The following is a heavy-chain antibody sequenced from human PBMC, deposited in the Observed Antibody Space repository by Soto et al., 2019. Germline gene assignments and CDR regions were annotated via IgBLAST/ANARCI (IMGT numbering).Heavy chain of an antibody. CDR1: GFTFSDYY. CDR2: ISSSSSYT. D-gene: IGHD1-1*01. V-gene: IGHV3-11*05. CDR3: ARGHLDDAFDI. J-gene: IGHJ3*02. Sequence: PWGSLRLSCAASGFTFSDYYRSWIRQAPGKGLEWVSYISSSSSYTNYADSVKGRFTISRDNAKNSLYLQMNSLRAEDTAVYYCARGHLDDAFDIWGQGTMVTVSS.